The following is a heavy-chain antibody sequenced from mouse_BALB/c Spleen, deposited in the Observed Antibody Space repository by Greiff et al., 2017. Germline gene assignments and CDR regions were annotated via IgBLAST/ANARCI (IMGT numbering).Heavy chain of an antibody. Sequence: QVQLQESGAELMKPGASVKISCKATGYTFTSYWIDWVKQRPGHGLEWIGEILPGSGSTNYNEKFKRKATFTEDTSSNTAYMQLSSLTSEDSAVYYCASGGGGGSYFDDWGQGTTLTVSS. V-gene: IGHV1-9*01. CDR2: ILPGSGST. CDR3: ASGGGGGSYFDD. D-gene: IGHD1-1*02. CDR1: GYTFTSYW. J-gene: IGHJ2*01.